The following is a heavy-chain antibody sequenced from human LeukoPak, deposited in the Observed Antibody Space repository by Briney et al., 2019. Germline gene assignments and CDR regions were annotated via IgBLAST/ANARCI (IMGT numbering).Heavy chain of an antibody. J-gene: IGHJ4*02. CDR3: ARGSWSAADTNIDY. V-gene: IGHV3-74*01. CDR1: GFTLNTYW. D-gene: IGHD6-13*01. CDR2: INSDGSRT. Sequence: PGGSLRLSCAASGFTLNTYWMHWVRQGPGKGLVWVSCINSDGSRTTYADSVKGRFTISRDNAKNTLYLQMNTLRVEDTAVYYCARGSWSAADTNIDYWGQGTLVTVSS.